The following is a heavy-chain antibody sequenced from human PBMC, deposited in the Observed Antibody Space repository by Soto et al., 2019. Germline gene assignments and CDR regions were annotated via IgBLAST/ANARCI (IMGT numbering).Heavy chain of an antibody. D-gene: IGHD6-6*01. CDR1: GGSFSGYY. CDR3: ARGPSIAARSNY. CDR2: INHSGST. J-gene: IGHJ4*02. V-gene: IGHV4-34*01. Sequence: SETLSLTCAVYGGSFSGYYWSWIRQPPGKGLEWIGEINHSGSTNYNPSLKSRVTISVDTSKNQFSLKLSSVTAADTAVYYCARGPSIAARSNYWGQGTLVTVSS.